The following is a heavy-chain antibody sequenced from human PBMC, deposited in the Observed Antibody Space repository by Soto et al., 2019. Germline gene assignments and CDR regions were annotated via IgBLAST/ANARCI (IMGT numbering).Heavy chain of an antibody. J-gene: IGHJ4*02. CDR2: VSHDGRNT. D-gene: IGHD6-19*01. Sequence: VQLVESGGGVVQPGRSLRLSCAASGFTFSDYAMHWVRQAPGKGLEWVAVVSHDGRNTHYADSVKGRFTISRDSXXXXXXLXXXXXXXEXXXXYXXXXGGRQWLVTSDFNYWGQGALVTVSS. CDR3: XXGGRQWLVTSDFNY. CDR1: GFTFSDYA. V-gene: IGHV3-30*03.